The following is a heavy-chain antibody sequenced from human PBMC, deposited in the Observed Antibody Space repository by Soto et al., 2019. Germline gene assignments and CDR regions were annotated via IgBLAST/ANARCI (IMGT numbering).Heavy chain of an antibody. V-gene: IGHV1-18*01. Sequence: QVQLVQSGAEVREPGASVEVSCKASGYTITNYGVSWVRQAPGQGLEWMGWIGGYKGNPNYEQKLQGRVTLTTDTCTSTAYMELRSLRSDDTAVYYCAPHTLDTGMPSGYWGQGTLVTVSS. CDR1: GYTITNYG. J-gene: IGHJ4*02. CDR3: APHTLDTGMPSGY. D-gene: IGHD5-18*01. CDR2: IGGYKGNP.